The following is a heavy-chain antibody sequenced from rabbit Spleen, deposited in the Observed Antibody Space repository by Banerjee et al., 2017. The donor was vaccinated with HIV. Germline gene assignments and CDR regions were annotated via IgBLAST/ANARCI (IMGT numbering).Heavy chain of an antibody. D-gene: IGHD2-1*01. V-gene: IGHV1S45*01. CDR1: GFSFSSSYY. CDR2: IYAGSSGST. Sequence: QEQLVESGGGLVQPEGSLTLTCTASGFSFSSSYYMCWVRQAPGKGLECIACIYAGSSGSTYYANWAKGRFTISKTSSTTVTLQMTSLTVADTATYFCARGSATMTMVITGYYLNLWGQGTLVTVS. J-gene: IGHJ4*01. CDR3: ARGSATMTMVITGYYLNL.